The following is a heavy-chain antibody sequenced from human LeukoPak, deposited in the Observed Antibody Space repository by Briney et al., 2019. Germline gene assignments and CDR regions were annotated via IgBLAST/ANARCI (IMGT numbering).Heavy chain of an antibody. CDR2: IYYSGST. CDR1: GGSISSSSYY. CDR3: ARNYYDSSGYYINNWFDP. V-gene: IGHV4-39*01. Sequence: SETLSLTCTVSGGSISSSSYYWGWIRQPPGKGLEWIGSIYYSGSTYYNPSLKSRVTISVDTSKNQFSLKLSSVTAADTAVYYCARNYYDSSGYYINNWFDPWGQGTLVTVSS. J-gene: IGHJ5*02. D-gene: IGHD3-22*01.